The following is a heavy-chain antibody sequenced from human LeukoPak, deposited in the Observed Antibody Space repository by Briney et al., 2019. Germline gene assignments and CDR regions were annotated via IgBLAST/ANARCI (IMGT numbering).Heavy chain of an antibody. V-gene: IGHV3-23*01. CDR2: ISGSGGST. D-gene: IGHD6-13*01. Sequence: PGRSLRLSCAASGFTFSSYAMSWVRQAPGKGLEWVSAISGSGGSTYYADSVKGRFTISRDNSKNTLYLQMNSLRAEDTAVYYCAKDLGSSIAAAGTGHFDYWGQGTLVTVSS. CDR1: GFTFSSYA. J-gene: IGHJ4*02. CDR3: AKDLGSSIAAAGTGHFDY.